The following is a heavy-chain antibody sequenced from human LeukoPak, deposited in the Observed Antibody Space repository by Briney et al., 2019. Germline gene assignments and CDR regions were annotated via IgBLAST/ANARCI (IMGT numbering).Heavy chain of an antibody. D-gene: IGHD6-13*01. J-gene: IGHJ5*02. CDR3: ARDRYSSSWQTYNWFDP. CDR2: INPNSGGT. Sequence: ASVKVSCTTSDFRDYYMNWVRQAPGQGLEWMGWINPNSGGTNYAQKFQGRVTMTRDTSISTAYMELSRLRSDDTAMYYCARDRYSSSWQTYNWFDPWGQGTLVTVSS. V-gene: IGHV1-2*02. CDR1: DFRDYY.